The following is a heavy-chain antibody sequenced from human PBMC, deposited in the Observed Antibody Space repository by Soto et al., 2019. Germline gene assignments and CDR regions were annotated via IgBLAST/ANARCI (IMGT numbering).Heavy chain of an antibody. CDR1: GGTFSSYA. D-gene: IGHD3-9*01. CDR3: ARGDILTGYQLFDY. V-gene: IGHV1-69*13. Sequence: SVKVSCKASGGTFSSYAISWVRQAPGQGLEWMGGIIPIFGTANYAQKFQGRVTIAADESTSTAYMELSSLRSEDTAVYYCARGDILTGYQLFDYWGQGTLVTVSS. CDR2: IIPIFGTA. J-gene: IGHJ4*02.